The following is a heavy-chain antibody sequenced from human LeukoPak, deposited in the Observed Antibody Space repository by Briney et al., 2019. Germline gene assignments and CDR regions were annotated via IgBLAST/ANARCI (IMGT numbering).Heavy chain of an antibody. V-gene: IGHV5-10-1*01. Sequence: GESLKISCKGSGYSFTSYCISWVRQMPGKGLEWMGRIDPSDSYTNYSPSFQGHVTISADKSISTAYLQWSSLKASDTAMYYCATSNPYYGSGSDYWGQGTLVTVSS. CDR3: ATSNPYYGSGSDY. D-gene: IGHD3-10*01. CDR2: IDPSDSYT. CDR1: GYSFTSYC. J-gene: IGHJ4*02.